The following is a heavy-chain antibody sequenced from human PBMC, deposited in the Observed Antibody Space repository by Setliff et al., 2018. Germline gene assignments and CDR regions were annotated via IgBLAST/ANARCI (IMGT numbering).Heavy chain of an antibody. CDR3: VRDAGDGYGVDAYAGGGFDI. V-gene: IGHV4-39*07. D-gene: IGHD4-17*01. CDR2: INYYGSIFDDGTTYST. CDR1: GGSISNSTFY. J-gene: IGHJ3*02. Sequence: PSETLSLTCTVSGGSISNSTFYWGWIRQPPGKGLEWIGSINYYGSIFDDGTTYSTYYNPSLKSRATISIDTSKSQFSLKLSSMTAADTAVYYCVRDAGDGYGVDAYAGGGFDIWGQGTMVTVSS.